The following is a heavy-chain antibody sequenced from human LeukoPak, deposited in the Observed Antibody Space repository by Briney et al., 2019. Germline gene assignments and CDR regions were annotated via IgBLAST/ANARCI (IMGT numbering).Heavy chain of an antibody. J-gene: IGHJ4*02. Sequence: GGSLRLSCAASGYTFDSYAMSWVRQAPGKGLEWVSTISRSGGSTYYADPVKGRFIISRDSSKNTLFLQMNSLRAEDTAVYYCAKDYPTTYLGSGWYGGFDYWGQGTLVTVSS. CDR2: ISRSGGST. CDR1: GYTFDSYA. D-gene: IGHD6-19*01. CDR3: AKDYPTTYLGSGWYGGFDY. V-gene: IGHV3-23*01.